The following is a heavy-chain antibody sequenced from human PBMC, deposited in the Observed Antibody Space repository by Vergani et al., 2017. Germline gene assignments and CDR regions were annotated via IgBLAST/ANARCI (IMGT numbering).Heavy chain of an antibody. D-gene: IGHD4-23*01. Sequence: QVQLQESGPGLVKPSQTLSLTCTVSGGSISSGSYYWSWIRPPAGKGLEWIGCIYTSVSTTYNPSLKSRVTISVGTTNNQFSLKMSSVTAADTAVYYCVGESDYGGNSHAFDIWGQGTMVTVSS. V-gene: IGHV4-61*02. CDR1: GGSISSGSYY. CDR2: IYTSVST. CDR3: VGESDYGGNSHAFDI. J-gene: IGHJ3*02.